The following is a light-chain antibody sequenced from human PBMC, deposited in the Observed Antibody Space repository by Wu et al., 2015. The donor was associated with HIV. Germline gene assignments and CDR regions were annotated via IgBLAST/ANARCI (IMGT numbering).Light chain of an antibody. CDR3: QHYNNLPLT. CDR2: GAS. Sequence: EIVMTQSPATVSVSPGERATLSCRASQSVSSNLAWYQQRPGQAPRLLIFGASTRATGIPARFSGTGSGTEFTLTITSLRSEDVAVYYCQHYNNLPLTFGGGTKVEI. CDR1: QSVSSN. J-gene: IGKJ4*01. V-gene: IGKV3-15*01.